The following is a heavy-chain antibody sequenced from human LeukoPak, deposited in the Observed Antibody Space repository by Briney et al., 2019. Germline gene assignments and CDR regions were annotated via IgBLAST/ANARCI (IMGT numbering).Heavy chain of an antibody. Sequence: PGGSLRLSCAASGFTFDDYAMHWVRQAPGKGLEWVSGISWNSGSIGYADSVKGRFTISRDNDKNSLYLQMNSLRAEDMALYYCAKGMTTVTSSPLDYWGQGTLVTVSS. CDR3: AKGMTTVTSSPLDY. J-gene: IGHJ4*02. D-gene: IGHD4-11*01. V-gene: IGHV3-9*03. CDR2: ISWNSGSI. CDR1: GFTFDDYA.